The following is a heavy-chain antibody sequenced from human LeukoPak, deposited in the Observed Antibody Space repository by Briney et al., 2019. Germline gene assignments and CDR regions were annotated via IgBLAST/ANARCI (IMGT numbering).Heavy chain of an antibody. CDR3: AREYYYDSSGYYQFDI. D-gene: IGHD3-22*01. CDR2: INHGGGT. Sequence: SETLSLTCAVYGGSFSDYFWNWIRQPPGKGLEWIGEINHGGGTRYNPSLKSRATISVDTSKNQFSLKLSSVTAADTAVYYCAREYYYDSSGYYQFDIWGQGTMVTVSS. V-gene: IGHV4-34*01. J-gene: IGHJ3*02. CDR1: GGSFSDYF.